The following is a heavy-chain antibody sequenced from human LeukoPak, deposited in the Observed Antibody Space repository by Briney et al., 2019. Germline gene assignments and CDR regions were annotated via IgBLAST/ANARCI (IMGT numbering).Heavy chain of an antibody. D-gene: IGHD3-9*01. CDR3: AKASYDVSTGYYSS. CDR2: ISGSGGST. CDR1: GFTFSSYA. J-gene: IGHJ5*02. Sequence: PGGSLRLSCAASGFTFSSYAMSWVRQAPGKGLEXXXAISGSGGSTYYADSVKGRFTISRDNSKNTLYLQMNSLRAEDTAVYYCAKASYDVSTGYYSSWGQGTLVTVSS. V-gene: IGHV3-23*01.